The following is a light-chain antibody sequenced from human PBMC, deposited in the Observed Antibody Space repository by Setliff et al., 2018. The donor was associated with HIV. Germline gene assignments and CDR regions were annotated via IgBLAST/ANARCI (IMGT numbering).Light chain of an antibody. CDR2: SVT. CDR3: ASHRDTNTLEV. J-gene: IGLJ1*01. V-gene: IGLV2-14*03. Sequence: QSALTQPASVSGSPGQSITNSCSGTNSDIGSHDYVSWYQQHPGKAPKLIIFSVTYRPSWVSDRFSGSKSGNTASLTISGLQPEDEADYYCASHRDTNTLEVFGTGTKVTVL. CDR1: NSDIGSHDY.